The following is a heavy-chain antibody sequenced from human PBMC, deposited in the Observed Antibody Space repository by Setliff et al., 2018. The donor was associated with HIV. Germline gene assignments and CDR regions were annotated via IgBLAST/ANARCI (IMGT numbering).Heavy chain of an antibody. CDR2: IYPSGNI. CDR1: GGSISRYY. J-gene: IGHJ4*02. V-gene: IGHV4-4*07. CDR3: ARDAGPHYGSGPPLEH. D-gene: IGHD3-10*01. Sequence: PSETLSLTCTVSGGSISRYYWSWIRQPAGKGLEWIGRIYPSGNINYNTSLKSRLTMSIDTSKNQFSLKLSSVTATDTAVYYCARDAGPHYGSGPPLEHWGQGIQVTVSS.